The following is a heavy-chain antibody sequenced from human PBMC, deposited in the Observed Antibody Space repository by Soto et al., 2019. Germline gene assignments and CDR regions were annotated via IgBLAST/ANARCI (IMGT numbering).Heavy chain of an antibody. CDR3: ARPLWRDDYNWGYFDL. V-gene: IGHV3-30-3*01. CDR2: ISYDGSNK. D-gene: IGHD4-4*01. J-gene: IGHJ2*01. Sequence: QVQLVESGGGVVQPGRSLRLSCAASGFTFSSYAMHWVRQAPGKGLEWVAVISYDGSNKYYADSVKGRFTISRDNSKNXLYMQMNGLRAGDTAVYYCARPLWRDDYNWGYFDLWGRGTLVTVSS. CDR1: GFTFSSYA.